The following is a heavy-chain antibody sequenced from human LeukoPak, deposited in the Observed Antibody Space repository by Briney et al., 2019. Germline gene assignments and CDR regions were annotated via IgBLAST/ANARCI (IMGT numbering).Heavy chain of an antibody. V-gene: IGHV4-4*02. CDR2: IYHSGST. CDR3: ASLHGYGSGRP. J-gene: IGHJ5*02. D-gene: IGHD3-10*01. CDR1: GGSISSSDW. Sequence: PSETLSLTCAVSGGSISSSDWWNWVRQPPGKGLEWIGDIYHSGSTNHNPSLKSRVTISVDTSKNQFSLKLSSVNAADTAVYYCASLHGYGSGRPWGQGTLVTVSS.